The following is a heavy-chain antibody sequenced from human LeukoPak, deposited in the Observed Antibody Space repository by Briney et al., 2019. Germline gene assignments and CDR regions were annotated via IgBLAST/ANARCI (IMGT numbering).Heavy chain of an antibody. Sequence: GGSLRLSCAASGYTFSSYAMSWVRQAPGKGLEWVSAISGSGGNTYYADSVKGRFTISRDNSKNTLFLQMNSLRADDTAVYYCARDEGSCSGSLDIWGHGTKVTVSS. CDR2: ISGSGGNT. V-gene: IGHV3-23*01. CDR1: GYTFSSYA. D-gene: IGHD3-10*01. J-gene: IGHJ3*02. CDR3: ARDEGSCSGSLDI.